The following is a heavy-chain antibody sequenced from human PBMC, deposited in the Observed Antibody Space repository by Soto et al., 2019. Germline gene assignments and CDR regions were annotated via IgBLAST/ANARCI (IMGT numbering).Heavy chain of an antibody. CDR1: GFIFGDYA. CDR2: IRSEAYGGTA. D-gene: IGHD2-21*02. CDR3: TTLPRNRRGDPFNC. V-gene: IGHV3-49*05. J-gene: IGHJ4*02. Sequence: QLVESGGGLVKPGRSLRLSCTGSGFIFGDYAVTWFRQNPGKGLECVGFIRSEAYGGTADYAASVRGRFTISRDDYKSVAYLQMDSLKTEDTGVYYCTTLPRNRRGDPFNCWGQGTVVTVSS.